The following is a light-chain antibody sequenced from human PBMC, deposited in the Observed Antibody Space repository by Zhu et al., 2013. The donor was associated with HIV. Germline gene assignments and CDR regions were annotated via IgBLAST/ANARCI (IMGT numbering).Light chain of an antibody. J-gene: IGLJ3*02. Sequence: SYVLTQPPSVSVAPGRTARITCGGTNIGSKSVHWYQQKPGQAPVLVVYDDTERPSGIPERFSGSNSGNTATLTISRVEAGDEADYYCQVWDSSSDHPVFGGGTKLTVL. V-gene: IGLV3-21*03. CDR2: DDT. CDR3: QVWDSSSDHPV. CDR1: NIGSKS.